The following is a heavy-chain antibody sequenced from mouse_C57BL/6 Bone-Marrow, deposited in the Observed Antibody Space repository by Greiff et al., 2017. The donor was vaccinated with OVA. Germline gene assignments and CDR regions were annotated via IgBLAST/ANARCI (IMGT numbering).Heavy chain of an antibody. CDR2: IYPGAGDT. J-gene: IGHJ3*01. D-gene: IGHD1-1*01. CDR1: GYAFSSSW. V-gene: IGHV1-82*01. CDR3: ARDGAAWFAY. Sequence: QVQLKESGPELVKPGASVKISCKASGYAFSSSWMNWVKQRPGKGLEWIGRIYPGAGDTNYNGKFKGKATLTADKSSSTAYMQLSSLTSEDSAVYFCARDGAAWFAYWGQGTLVTVSA.